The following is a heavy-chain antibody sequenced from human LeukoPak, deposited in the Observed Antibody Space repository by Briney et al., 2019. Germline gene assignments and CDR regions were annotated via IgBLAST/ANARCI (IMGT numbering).Heavy chain of an antibody. V-gene: IGHV4-38-2*01. J-gene: IGHJ4*02. CDR3: AKGGNSEYSSSSY. Sequence: SETLSLTCAVSGYSISSGYYWGWIRPPPGKGLEWIGMIYHSGSTYYNPSLKSRVTISVDTSKNQFSLKLNSVTAADTAVYYCAKGGNSEYSSSSYWGQGTLVTVSS. CDR1: GYSISSGYY. CDR2: IYHSGST. D-gene: IGHD6-6*01.